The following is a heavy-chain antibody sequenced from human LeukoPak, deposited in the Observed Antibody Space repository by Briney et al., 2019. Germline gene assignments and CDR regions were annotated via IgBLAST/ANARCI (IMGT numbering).Heavy chain of an antibody. CDR3: ARGKSEYYDILTGYSHYFDY. D-gene: IGHD3-9*01. CDR2: IYTSGST. Sequence: SQTLSLTCTVSGGSISSGDYYWTWIRQPPGKGLEWIGRIYTSGSTNYNPSLKSRVTISVDTSKNQFSLKLSSVTAADTAVYYCARGKSEYYDILTGYSHYFDYWGQGTLVTVSS. J-gene: IGHJ4*02. CDR1: GGSISSGDYY. V-gene: IGHV4-61*02.